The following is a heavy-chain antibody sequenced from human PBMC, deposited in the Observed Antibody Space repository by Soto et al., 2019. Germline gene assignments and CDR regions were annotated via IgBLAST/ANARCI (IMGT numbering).Heavy chain of an antibody. CDR1: GYTFTGYY. CDR2: INPNSGGT. Sequence: ASVKVSCKASGYTFTGYYMHWVRQAPGQGLEWMGWINPNSGGTNYAQKFQGWVTMTRDTSISTAYMELSRLRSDDTAVYYCARVVTSVAGSYYYYGXDVWGQGTTVTVSS. V-gene: IGHV1-2*04. CDR3: ARVVTSVAGSYYYYGXDV. J-gene: IGHJ6*02. D-gene: IGHD6-19*01.